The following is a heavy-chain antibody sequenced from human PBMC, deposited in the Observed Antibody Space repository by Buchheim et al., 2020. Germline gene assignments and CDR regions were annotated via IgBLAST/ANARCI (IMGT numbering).Heavy chain of an antibody. Sequence: EVQLLESGGGLVQPGGSLRLSCAASGFTFSSYAMSWVRQAPGKGLEWVSAISGSGGSTYYADSVKGRFTIYRDNSKNTLYLQMNNLRAEDTAVYYWAKDQKARIAAAGTFDYWGQGTL. V-gene: IGHV3-23*01. D-gene: IGHD6-13*01. J-gene: IGHJ4*02. CDR1: GFTFSSYA. CDR3: AKDQKARIAAAGTFDY. CDR2: ISGSGGST.